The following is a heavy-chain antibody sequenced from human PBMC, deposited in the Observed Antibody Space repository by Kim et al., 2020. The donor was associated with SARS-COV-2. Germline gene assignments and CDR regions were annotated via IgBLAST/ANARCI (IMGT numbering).Heavy chain of an antibody. J-gene: IGHJ6*02. CDR1: GGSISSYY. Sequence: SETLSLTCTVSGGSISSYYWSWIRQPPGKGLEWIGYIYYSGSTNYNPSLKSRVTISVDTSKNQFSLKLSSVTAADTAVYYCARLGGQYPYYYYGMDVWG. CDR2: IYYSGST. CDR3: ARLGGQYPYYYYGMDV. V-gene: IGHV4-59*13.